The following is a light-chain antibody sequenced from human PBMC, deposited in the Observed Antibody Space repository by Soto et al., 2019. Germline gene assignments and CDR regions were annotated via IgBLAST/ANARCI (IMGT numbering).Light chain of an antibody. CDR2: DVS. J-gene: IGKJ5*01. Sequence: EIVMPQSPASLSVSPVERVTLSCRAGQGVTTNFAWYQQKSGQSPRLLIYDVSTRATGVPARFSGTGSETDFTLTIIGLQSEDAVVYFCQQYNNWPFSFGQGTRLEIK. V-gene: IGKV3-15*01. CDR3: QQYNNWPFS. CDR1: QGVTTN.